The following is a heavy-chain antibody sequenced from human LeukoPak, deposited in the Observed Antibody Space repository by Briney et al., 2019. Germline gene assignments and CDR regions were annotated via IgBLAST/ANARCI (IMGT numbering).Heavy chain of an antibody. D-gene: IGHD3-3*01. V-gene: IGHV4-31*03. Sequence: SETLSLTCTVSGGSISSGGFLWGWIRQLPGKGLEWIGYIQYSGTVYYNPSLKSRVTISVDTSKNQFSLKLSSVTAADTAVYYCARDQRSGFFDYWGQGTLVTVSS. J-gene: IGHJ4*02. CDR1: GGSISSGGFL. CDR3: ARDQRSGFFDY. CDR2: IQYSGTV.